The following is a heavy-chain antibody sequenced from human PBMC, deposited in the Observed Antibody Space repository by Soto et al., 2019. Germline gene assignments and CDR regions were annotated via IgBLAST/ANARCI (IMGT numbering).Heavy chain of an antibody. Sequence: ASLKVSCKASGYTFTSYDINWVRQATGQGLEWMGWMNPNSGNTGYAQKFQGRVTMTRNTSISTAYMELSSLRSEDTAVYYCARVGQLERAYCYYYYMDVWGKGTTVTVYS. J-gene: IGHJ6*03. CDR2: MNPNSGNT. D-gene: IGHD1-1*01. CDR1: GYTFTSYD. CDR3: ARVGQLERAYCYYYYMDV. V-gene: IGHV1-8*01.